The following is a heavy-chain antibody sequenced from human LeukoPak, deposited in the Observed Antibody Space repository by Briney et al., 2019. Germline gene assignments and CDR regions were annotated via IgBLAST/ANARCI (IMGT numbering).Heavy chain of an antibody. V-gene: IGHV4-34*01. CDR3: ARRRIYYYDRRARATLDY. J-gene: IGHJ4*02. CDR2: INHRGST. CDR1: GFNVRSYY. D-gene: IGHD3-22*01. Sequence: GSLRLSCAASGFNVRSYYMSWVRQPPGKGLEWIGEINHRGSTNYNSSLKSRVTISVDTSKNQFSLKVTSVTAADTAVYYCARRRIYYYDRRARATLDYWGQGTLVTVSS.